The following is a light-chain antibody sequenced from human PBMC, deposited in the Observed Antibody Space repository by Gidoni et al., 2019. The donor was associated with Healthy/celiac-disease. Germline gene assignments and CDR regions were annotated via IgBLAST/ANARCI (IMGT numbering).Light chain of an antibody. V-gene: IGKV3-15*01. CDR3: QQYNTWPLLP. CDR1: QRVSST. Sequence: EIVMTQTPATLSVSPGDRATPSCRASQRVSSTLAWSQQNPGQAPRLLLYGAPTRAPGIPARFSARGSVTEFPLPIRSLQSEDFAVYYCQQYNTWPLLPSGGGTKVEI. J-gene: IGKJ4*01. CDR2: GAP.